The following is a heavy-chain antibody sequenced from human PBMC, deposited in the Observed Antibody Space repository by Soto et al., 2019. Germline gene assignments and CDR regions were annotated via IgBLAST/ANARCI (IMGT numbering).Heavy chain of an antibody. CDR3: ARDPLRTYYHYGMDV. V-gene: IGHV1-69*06. D-gene: IGHD3-3*01. J-gene: IGHJ6*02. CDR1: GGTFSSYA. CDR2: IIPIFGTA. Sequence: SVKVSCKASGGTFSSYAISWVRQAPGQGLEWMGGIIPIFGTANYAQKFQGRVTITADKSTSTAYMELSSLRSEDTAVYFCARDPLRTYYHYGMDVWGQGTTVTVSS.